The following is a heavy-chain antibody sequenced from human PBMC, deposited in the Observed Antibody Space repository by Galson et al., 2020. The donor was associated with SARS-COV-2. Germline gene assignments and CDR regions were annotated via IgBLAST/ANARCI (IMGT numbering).Heavy chain of an antibody. CDR3: VREGRDYDVLNGYFAQRLDY. D-gene: IGHD3-9*01. V-gene: IGHV3-30*15. Sequence: GESLKISCVASGFIFSEYVMYWVRQAPGRGLEGVASISYNGQKQFYADSVKGRFTISRDNSRNTLYLQISGLSPGDTAVYYCVREGRDYDVLNGYFAQRLDYWGQGAPVTVSS. CDR2: ISYNGQKQ. J-gene: IGHJ4*02. CDR1: GFIFSEYV.